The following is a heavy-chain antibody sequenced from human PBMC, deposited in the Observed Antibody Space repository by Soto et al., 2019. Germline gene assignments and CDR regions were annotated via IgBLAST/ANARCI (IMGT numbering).Heavy chain of an antibody. J-gene: IGHJ4*02. Sequence: EVQLVESGGGLVQPGRSLRLSCTASGFTFGDYAMSWFRQAPGKGLEWVGFIRSKAYGGTTEYAASVKGRFTISRDDSKSIAYLQMNSLKTEDTAVYYCTRARGLRGDYNPFDYWGQGTLVTVSS. V-gene: IGHV3-49*03. D-gene: IGHD4-17*01. CDR3: TRARGLRGDYNPFDY. CDR1: GFTFGDYA. CDR2: IRSKAYGGTT.